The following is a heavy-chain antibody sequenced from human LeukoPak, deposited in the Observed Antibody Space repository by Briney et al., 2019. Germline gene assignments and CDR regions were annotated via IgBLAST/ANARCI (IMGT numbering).Heavy chain of an antibody. CDR1: GFTFSSCG. CDR2: MTYDGSEK. CDR3: AKGAWDLLLNYFDS. Sequence: PGGSLRLSCAASGFTFSSCGMHWVRQAPGKGLEWVSLMTYDGSEKYYADSVKGRFTISRDNSKNTLFLQMYSLRAEDTAVYYCAKGAWDLLLNYFDSRGQGTLVTVSS. J-gene: IGHJ4*02. D-gene: IGHD1-26*01. V-gene: IGHV3-30*18.